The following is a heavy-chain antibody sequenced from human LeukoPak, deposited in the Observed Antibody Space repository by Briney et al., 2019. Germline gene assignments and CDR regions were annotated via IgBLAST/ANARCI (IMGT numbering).Heavy chain of an antibody. CDR2: IYHSGST. Sequence: SETLSLTCTVSGGSISSGGYYWSWIRQPLGKGLEWIGYIYHSGSTYYNPSLKSRVTISVDRSKNQFSLKLSSVTAADTAVYYCARGSSDWLVDYWGQGTLVTVSS. CDR3: ARGSSDWLVDY. V-gene: IGHV4-30-2*01. J-gene: IGHJ4*02. CDR1: GGSISSGGYY. D-gene: IGHD6-19*01.